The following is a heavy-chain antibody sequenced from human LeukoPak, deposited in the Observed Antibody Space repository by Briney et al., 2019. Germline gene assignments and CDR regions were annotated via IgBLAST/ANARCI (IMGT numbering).Heavy chain of an antibody. CDR1: GFTFSSYA. CDR2: ISGSGGST. CDR3: AKDRDFWSGYYTGYFDY. D-gene: IGHD3-3*01. Sequence: PGRSQRLSCAASGFTFSSYAMSWVPQAPAKGLAWVSAISGSGGSTYYADSVKGRFTIARDNSKYTLYLQMIILRAEDTAVYYCAKDRDFWSGYYTGYFDYWGQGTLVTVSS. J-gene: IGHJ4*02. V-gene: IGHV3-23*01.